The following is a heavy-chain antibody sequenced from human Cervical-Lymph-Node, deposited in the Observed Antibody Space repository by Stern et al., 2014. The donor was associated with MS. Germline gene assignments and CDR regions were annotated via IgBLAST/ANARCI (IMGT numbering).Heavy chain of an antibody. J-gene: IGHJ4*02. CDR1: GFSFSRYA. CDR2: ICYDTSNP. V-gene: IGHV3-33*01. Sequence: QLVASGGGVVPPGRSLRLSCAASGFSFSRYAMHWIRQAPGKGLEWVALICYDTSNPFYAVSVTGRFPIPIDNFKSTLYLQMNSLRAEDTAVYYCASAYSSSHYYFDYWGQGTLVTVSS. CDR3: ASAYSSSHYYFDY. D-gene: IGHD6-13*01.